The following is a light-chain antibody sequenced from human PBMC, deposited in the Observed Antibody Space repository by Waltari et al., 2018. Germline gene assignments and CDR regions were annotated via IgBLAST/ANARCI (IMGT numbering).Light chain of an antibody. J-gene: IGLJ1*01. CDR3: GSYTVTNTLYV. CDR1: GRDGGDFNL. Sequence: QSALTQPPSGSGSPGQSGTISCTGTGRDGGDFNLSSWYHQRPVKAPKLLMFELNKRPSGVSSRFSGSKSANAASLTISGLQAEDEGDYYCGSYTVTNTLYVFGTGTKVTVL. CDR2: ELN. V-gene: IGLV2-8*01.